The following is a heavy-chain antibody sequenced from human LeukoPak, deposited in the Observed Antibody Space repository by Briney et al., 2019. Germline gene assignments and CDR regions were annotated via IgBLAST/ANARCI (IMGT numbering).Heavy chain of an antibody. V-gene: IGHV4-59*01. D-gene: IGHD3-10*01. Sequence: SETLPLTCTVSGGSISSYYWSWIRQPPGKGLEWIGYIYYSGSTNYNPSLKSRVTISVDTSKNQFSLKLSSVTAADTAVYYCARGVPGFWRAFDIWGQGTMVTVSS. CDR1: GGSISSYY. CDR2: IYYSGST. CDR3: ARGVPGFWRAFDI. J-gene: IGHJ3*02.